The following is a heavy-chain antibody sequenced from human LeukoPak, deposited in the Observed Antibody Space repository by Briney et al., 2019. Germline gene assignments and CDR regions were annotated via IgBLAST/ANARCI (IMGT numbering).Heavy chain of an antibody. Sequence: SETLSLTCAVSGDSISSTKWWSWVRQPPGKGLEWIGETLHIGSTNYNPSLKSRVTISVDKSKNQFSLKLSSVTAADTAVYYCASHYYGSGSYYFGFDPWGQGILVTVSS. CDR3: ASHYYGSGSYYFGFDP. CDR2: TLHIGST. V-gene: IGHV4-4*02. D-gene: IGHD3-10*01. CDR1: GDSISSTKW. J-gene: IGHJ5*02.